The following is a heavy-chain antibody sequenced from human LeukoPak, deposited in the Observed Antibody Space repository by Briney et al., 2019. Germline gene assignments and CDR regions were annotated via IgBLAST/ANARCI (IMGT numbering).Heavy chain of an antibody. CDR1: GFTFSSYA. CDR3: ARLLMYCSATRCPTEDY. J-gene: IGHJ4*02. V-gene: IGHV4-30-2*01. CDR2: IYHNGNT. D-gene: IGHD2-2*01. Sequence: LRLSCAASGFTFSSYATSWVRQPPGKGLEWIGYIYHNGNTYYNPSLKSRATLSIDRSKNEFSLKLSSVTAADTAIYYCARLLMYCSATRCPTEDYWGQGTLVIVSS.